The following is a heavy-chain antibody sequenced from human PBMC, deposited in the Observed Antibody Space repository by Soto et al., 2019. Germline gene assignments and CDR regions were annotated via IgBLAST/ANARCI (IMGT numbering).Heavy chain of an antibody. CDR2: ISGIGGST. J-gene: IGHJ4*02. D-gene: IGHD6-6*01. V-gene: IGHV3-23*01. CDR3: ARGGPRIAARRGALDY. CDR1: EFTCSSYA. Sequence: PVGPLRLSCGASEFTCSSYAMSWVRQAPGKGLEWVSAISGIGGSTYYADSVKGRFTISRDNSKNTLYLQMNSLRAEDTAVYYCARGGPRIAARRGALDYWGQGTLVTVSS.